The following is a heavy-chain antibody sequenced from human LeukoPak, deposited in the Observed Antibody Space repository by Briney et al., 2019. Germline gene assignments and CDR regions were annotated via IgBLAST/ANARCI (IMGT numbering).Heavy chain of an antibody. D-gene: IGHD2-15*01. CDR3: ARDRGPSLGYIVVVVAATDDYYYGMDV. V-gene: IGHV1-46*01. CDR1: GYTFTSYY. CDR2: INPSGGST. Sequence: ASVKVSCKASGYTFTSYYMHWVRQAPGQGLEWMGIINPSGGSTSYAQKFQGRVTMTRDTSTSTVYMELSSLRSEDTAVYYCARDRGPSLGYIVVVVAATDDYYYGMDVWGQGTTVTVSS. J-gene: IGHJ6*02.